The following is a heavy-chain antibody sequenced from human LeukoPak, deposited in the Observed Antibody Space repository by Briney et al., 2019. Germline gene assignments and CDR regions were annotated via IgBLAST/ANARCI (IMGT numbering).Heavy chain of an antibody. Sequence: ASVKVSCKASGYTFTSYGISWVRQAPGQGLEWMGWISAYNGNTNYAQKLQGRVTMTTDTSTSTAYMELRSLRSDDTAMYYCAKGNSATAFGCYFDYWGQGTLVTVSS. J-gene: IGHJ4*02. CDR3: AKGNSATAFGCYFDY. CDR1: GYTFTSYG. V-gene: IGHV1-18*01. CDR2: ISAYNGNT. D-gene: IGHD4-23*01.